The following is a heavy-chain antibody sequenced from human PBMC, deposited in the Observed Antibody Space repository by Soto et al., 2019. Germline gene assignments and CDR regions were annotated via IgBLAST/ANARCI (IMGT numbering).Heavy chain of an antibody. CDR3: VRDPDDDVWGSSRSDY. CDR1: GFSFSAYS. D-gene: IGHD3-16*02. J-gene: IGHJ4*02. Sequence: EVQLVESGGGLGQPGGSLRLSCTASGFSFSAYSMNWVRQVPGKGLEWVSYIGSSSRPIYYADSVKGRFTISRDNAKNSLYLQMNSLRAEDTAVYYCVRDPDDDVWGSSRSDYWGQGSLVTVSS. V-gene: IGHV3-48*04. CDR2: IGSSSRPI.